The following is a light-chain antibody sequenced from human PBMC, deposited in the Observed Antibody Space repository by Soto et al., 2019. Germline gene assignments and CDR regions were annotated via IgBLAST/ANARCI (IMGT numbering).Light chain of an antibody. CDR2: DVS. J-gene: IGLJ1*01. CDR3: SSYTTSSNYV. V-gene: IGLV2-14*03. CDR1: SSDVGAYNF. Sequence: QSALTQPASVSGSPGLSITISCTGTSSDVGAYNFVSWYQQHPDKAPKLMIFDVSNRPSGVSNRFSGSKSGNTASLPISGLQSEDEAEYYCSSYTTSSNYVFGTGTKVTVL.